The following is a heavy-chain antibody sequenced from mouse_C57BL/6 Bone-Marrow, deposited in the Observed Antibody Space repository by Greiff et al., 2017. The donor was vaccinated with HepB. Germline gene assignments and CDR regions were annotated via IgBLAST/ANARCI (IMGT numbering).Heavy chain of an antibody. V-gene: IGHV1-81*01. D-gene: IGHD2-3*01. CDR1: GYTFTSYG. J-gene: IGHJ3*01. Sequence: VQLMESGAELARPGASVKLSCKASGYTFTSYGISWVKQRTGQGLEWIGEIYPRSGNTYYNEKFKGKATLTADKSSSTAYMELRSLTSEDSAVYFCARGRWLLLAYWGQGTLVTVSA. CDR2: IYPRSGNT. CDR3: ARGRWLLLAY.